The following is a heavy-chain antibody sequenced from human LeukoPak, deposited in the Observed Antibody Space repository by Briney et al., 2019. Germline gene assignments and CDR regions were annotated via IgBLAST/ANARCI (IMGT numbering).Heavy chain of an antibody. CDR1: GSTFSDHY. CDR2: TRNKANSYTT. D-gene: IGHD3-22*01. J-gene: IGHJ4*02. Sequence: GGSLGLSCAASGSTFSDHYMDWVRQAPGKGLEWVGRTRNKANSYTTEYAASVKGRFTISRDDSKNSLYPQMNSLKTEDTAVYYCARGSGYYPFDYWGQGTLVTVSS. CDR3: ARGSGYYPFDY. V-gene: IGHV3-72*01.